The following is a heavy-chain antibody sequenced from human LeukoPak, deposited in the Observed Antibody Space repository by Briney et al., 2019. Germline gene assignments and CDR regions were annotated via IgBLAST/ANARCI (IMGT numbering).Heavy chain of an antibody. J-gene: IGHJ4*02. CDR1: GGSFSGYY. D-gene: IGHD2-15*01. CDR2: VFYTGDT. Sequence: SETLSLTCAVYGGSFSGYYWSWIRQPPGKGLEWIGYVFYTGDTNSNPSLKSRVTVSLDTSKNQLSLRLTSVTAADTAVYYCARHPFATPFDHWGRGTLVTVSS. V-gene: IGHV4-59*08. CDR3: ARHPFATPFDH.